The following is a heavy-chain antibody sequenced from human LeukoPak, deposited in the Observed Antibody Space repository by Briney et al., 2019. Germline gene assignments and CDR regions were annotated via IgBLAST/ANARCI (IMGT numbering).Heavy chain of an antibody. Sequence: PSETLSLTCTVSGGSISSSSYYWGWIRQPPGKGLEWIGSIYYSGSTYYNPSLKSRVTISVDTSKNQFSLKLSSVTAADTAVYYCARTVGVQLWLNWGQGTLVTVSS. CDR3: ARTVGVQLWLN. J-gene: IGHJ4*02. V-gene: IGHV4-39*07. CDR1: GGSISSSSYY. D-gene: IGHD5-18*01. CDR2: IYYSGST.